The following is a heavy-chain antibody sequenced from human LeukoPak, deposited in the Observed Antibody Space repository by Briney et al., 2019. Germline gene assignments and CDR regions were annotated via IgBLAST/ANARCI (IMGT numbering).Heavy chain of an antibody. CDR1: EFTFSNYA. Sequence: PGGSLRLSCAASEFTFSNYAMTWVRQAPGKGLEWVSVISGSGVSTYYADSVKGRFTISRDNSKNTLYLQMNSLRVEDTAVYYYAKSPYRFDALDIWGQGTMVTVSS. CDR2: ISGSGVST. CDR3: AKSPYRFDALDI. V-gene: IGHV3-23*01. J-gene: IGHJ3*02. D-gene: IGHD2-21*01.